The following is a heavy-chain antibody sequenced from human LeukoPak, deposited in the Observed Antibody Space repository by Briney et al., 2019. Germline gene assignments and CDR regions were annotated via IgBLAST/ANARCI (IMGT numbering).Heavy chain of an antibody. V-gene: IGHV1-2*02. CDR1: GYRFTDYY. J-gene: IGHJ5*02. CDR3: ARGFTYSSSWYGDP. Sequence: ASVKVSCKASGYRFTDYYLHWVRQTPGQGLEWMGWFSPNTGASRYAQKFQGRVTMTRDTSVTTAYMTLSSLRSDDTAVYYCARGFTYSSSWYGDPWGQGTLVTVSS. D-gene: IGHD6-13*01. CDR2: FSPNTGAS.